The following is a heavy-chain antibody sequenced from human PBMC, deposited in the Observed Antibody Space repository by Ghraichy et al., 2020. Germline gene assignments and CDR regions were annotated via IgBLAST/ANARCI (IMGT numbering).Heavy chain of an antibody. CDR1: GGSISSSSYY. V-gene: IGHV4-39*01. J-gene: IGHJ5*02. CDR2: IYYSGST. D-gene: IGHD1-1*01. CDR3: ARFLHPITTGWFDP. Sequence: SQTLSLTCTVSGGSISSSSYYWGWIRQPPGKGLEWIGSIYYSGSTYYNPSLKSRVTISVDTSKNQFSLKLSSVTAADTAVYYCARFLHPITTGWFDPWGQGTLFTVSS.